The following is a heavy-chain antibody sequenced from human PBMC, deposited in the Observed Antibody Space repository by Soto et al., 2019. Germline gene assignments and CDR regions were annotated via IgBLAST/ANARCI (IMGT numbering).Heavy chain of an antibody. CDR3: ATQGFGVLHGLVDV. V-gene: IGHV4-61*05. D-gene: IGHD3-10*01. J-gene: IGHJ6*02. Sequence: SETLSLTCTVSGGSISSISSHYSSWIRQPPGKGLEWFGYISYSGYTSYNPSLKSRVVISVDTSKNQVSLILASVTAADTAVYYCATQGFGVLHGLVDVWGQGTTVTVSS. CDR2: ISYSGYT. CDR1: GGSISSISSHY.